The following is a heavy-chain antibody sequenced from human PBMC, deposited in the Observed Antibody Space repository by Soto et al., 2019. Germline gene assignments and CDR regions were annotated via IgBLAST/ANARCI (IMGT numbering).Heavy chain of an antibody. V-gene: IGHV3-74*01. CDR2: ISQDGAIA. Sequence: VQLVESGGGLVQPGGSLRLSCAASGFAFGSYWMHWVRQAPGKGLVWVSRISQDGAIATQADSVKGRFTISRENAKNTLFLQMNSLRADVTAVYYCLRDQRHWNEFADQWGQGTLVTVSS. CDR3: LRDQRHWNEFADQ. J-gene: IGHJ4*02. D-gene: IGHD1-1*01. CDR1: GFAFGSYW.